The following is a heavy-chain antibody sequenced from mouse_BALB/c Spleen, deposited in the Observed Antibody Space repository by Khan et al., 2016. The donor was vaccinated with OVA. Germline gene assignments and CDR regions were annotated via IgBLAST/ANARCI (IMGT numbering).Heavy chain of an antibody. D-gene: IGHD2-14*01. Sequence: QVQLKQSGPGLVQPSQSLSITCTVSGFSLTIYGIHWVRQSPGKGLEWLGGIWSGGGTDYKPAYISRLSITKDDSNNQAFFKVNSLQTDDTSIYXCARHSYRYDFAYWGQGTLVTVSA. CDR1: GFSLTIYG. CDR3: ARHSYRYDFAY. V-gene: IGHV2-4-1*01. CDR2: IWSGGGT. J-gene: IGHJ3*01.